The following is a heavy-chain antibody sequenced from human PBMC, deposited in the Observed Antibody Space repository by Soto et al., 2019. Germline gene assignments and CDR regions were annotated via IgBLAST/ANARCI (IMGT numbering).Heavy chain of an antibody. J-gene: IGHJ4*02. Sequence: QVQLVESGGGVVQPGRSLRLSCAASGFSVSAYTVHWVRQAPSKGLEWVAVISSDGNHKYYTDSVKGRFAISRDTSTNTVFLQMNILGPEDTAVYHCARWEQPRFEYWGQGTLVTVSS. CDR3: ARWEQPRFEY. V-gene: IGHV3-30*09. CDR1: GFSVSAYT. CDR2: ISSDGNHK. D-gene: IGHD1-1*01.